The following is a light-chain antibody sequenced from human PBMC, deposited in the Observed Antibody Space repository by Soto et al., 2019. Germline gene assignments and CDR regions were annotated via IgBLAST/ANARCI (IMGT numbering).Light chain of an antibody. CDR1: QSVNSK. J-gene: IGKJ1*01. Sequence: EIVMTQSPATLSVSPGDRLTLSCRASQSVNSKFAWYQQKPGQAPRLLIYDASTRATGIPARFSGSGSGTEFTLTISSLQSEDFAVYYCQQYFNWHQTFGQGTKVDNK. V-gene: IGKV3-15*01. CDR3: QQYFNWHQT. CDR2: DAS.